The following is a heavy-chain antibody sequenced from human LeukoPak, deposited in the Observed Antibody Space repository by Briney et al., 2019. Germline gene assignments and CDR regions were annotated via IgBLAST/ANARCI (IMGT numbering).Heavy chain of an antibody. CDR1: GFTFSSYS. CDR3: AVAGLSYWYFDL. Sequence: GGSLRLSCAASGFTFSSYSMNWVRQAPGKGLEWVSSISRSSDYTYYADSVKGRFTISRDNAKNSLYLQMNSLRAEDTAVYHCAVAGLSYWYFDLWGRGTLVTVSS. V-gene: IGHV3-21*01. D-gene: IGHD6-19*01. CDR2: ISRSSDYT. J-gene: IGHJ2*01.